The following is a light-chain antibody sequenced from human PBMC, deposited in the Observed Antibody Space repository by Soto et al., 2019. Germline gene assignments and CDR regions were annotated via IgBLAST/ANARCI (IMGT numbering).Light chain of an antibody. CDR1: SSDVGGYSY. Sequence: QSALTQPASVSGSPGQSIAISCTGTSSDVGGYSYVSWYQQQPGKAPKLVISDVSNRPSGVSDRFSGSKSGNTASLTISGLQTEDEADYYCASYTTSSTYVXGTGTKFNVL. CDR3: ASYTTSSTYV. J-gene: IGLJ1*01. CDR2: DVS. V-gene: IGLV2-14*01.